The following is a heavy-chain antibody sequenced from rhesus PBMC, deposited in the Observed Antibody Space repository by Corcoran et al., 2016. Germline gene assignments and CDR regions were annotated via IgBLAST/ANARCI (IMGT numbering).Heavy chain of an antibody. D-gene: IGHD6-13*01. Sequence: EVQLVETGGGLVQPGGSLKLSCAASGFTFSSYGMSWVRQAPGKGLWWVSDINSGVGKTSCAYAVKGRLTISRNNSKDTLSLQMNSLGAEDTAVYYCAKDLYSSWSGLDSWGQGVVVTVSS. CDR2: INSGVGKT. CDR1: GFTFSSYG. CDR3: AKDLYSSWSGLDS. J-gene: IGHJ6*01. V-gene: IGHV3S5*01.